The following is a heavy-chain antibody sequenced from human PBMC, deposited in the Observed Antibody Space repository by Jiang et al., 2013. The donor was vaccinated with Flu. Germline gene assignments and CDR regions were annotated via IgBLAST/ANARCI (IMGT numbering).Heavy chain of an antibody. CDR3: VRLVGSSWLDY. V-gene: IGHV6-1*01. CDR2: HTTGSQWNY. CDR1: GDSVSSNSVT. J-gene: IGHJ4*01. Sequence: SQTLSLTCAISGDSVSSNSVTWTWIRQSPSTRALSGWEGHTTGSQWNYDYAVSVRGRMTITPDTSKNQFSLQLNSITPEDTAVYFCVRLVGSSWLDYW. D-gene: IGHD6-13*01.